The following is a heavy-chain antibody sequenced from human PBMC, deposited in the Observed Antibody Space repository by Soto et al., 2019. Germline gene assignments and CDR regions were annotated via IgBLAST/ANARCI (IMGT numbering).Heavy chain of an antibody. CDR2: IKSIRDGGTT. Sequence: GGSLKLSCAASGFNMSDAWINWVRQAPGMGLEWVGRIKSIRDGGTTDFAAPVKARFAISRDDSKNMVYLQINSLNTEDSAVYYCSTDSHFSSVFVRHDYWGHATLVTVSS. V-gene: IGHV3-15*07. J-gene: IGHJ4*01. CDR1: GFNMSDAW. CDR3: STDSHFSSVFVRHDY. D-gene: IGHD3-10*01.